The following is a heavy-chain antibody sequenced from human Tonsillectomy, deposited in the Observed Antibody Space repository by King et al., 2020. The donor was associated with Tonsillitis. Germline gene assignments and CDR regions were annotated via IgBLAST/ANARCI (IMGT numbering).Heavy chain of an antibody. Sequence: VQLVESGGAVVQPGRSLRLSCAASGFTFSIYDIHWVRQAPAKGLEWVAVISYDGNTQYYADSVKGRFTISRDNSKNTLYLQMNSLRAEVTAVYYCAKDLGDYYDSSGYFDYWGQGTLVTVSS. CDR3: AKDLGDYYDSSGYFDY. CDR2: ISYDGNTQ. CDR1: GFTFSIYD. D-gene: IGHD3-22*01. J-gene: IGHJ4*02. V-gene: IGHV3-30*18.